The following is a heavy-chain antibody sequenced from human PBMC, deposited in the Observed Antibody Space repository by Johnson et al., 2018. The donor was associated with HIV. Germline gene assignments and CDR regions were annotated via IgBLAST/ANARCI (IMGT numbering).Heavy chain of an antibody. CDR3: AKDGAMAFDI. CDR1: GFTFSSYG. CDR2: ISYDGGNK. Sequence: QVQLVESGGGVVQPGRSLRLSCAASGFTFSSYGMHWVRQAPGKGLEWVAVISYDGGNKYYVDSVKGRFTISRDKSKNTLYLQMNSLRAEDTAVYYCAKDGAMAFDIWGQGTMVTVSS. V-gene: IGHV3-30*18. D-gene: IGHD2-2*01. J-gene: IGHJ3*02.